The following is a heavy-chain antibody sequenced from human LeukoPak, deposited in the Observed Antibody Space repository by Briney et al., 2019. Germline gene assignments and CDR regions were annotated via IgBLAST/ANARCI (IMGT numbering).Heavy chain of an antibody. CDR3: AKPPEVGATVGYFDY. V-gene: IGHV3-30*18. D-gene: IGHD1-26*01. Sequence: QTGGSLRLSCAASGFTFSSYGMHWVRQAPGKGLEWVAFISFDGSNQYYADSVKGRFTISRDNSKNTLYLQMNSLRPEDTAVYYFAKPPEVGATVGYFDYWGEGTLVTVSS. CDR1: GFTFSSYG. J-gene: IGHJ4*02. CDR2: ISFDGSNQ.